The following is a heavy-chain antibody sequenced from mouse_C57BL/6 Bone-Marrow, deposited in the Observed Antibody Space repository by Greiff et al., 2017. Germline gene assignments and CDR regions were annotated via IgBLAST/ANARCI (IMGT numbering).Heavy chain of an antibody. CDR1: GYTFTSYW. J-gene: IGHJ3*01. D-gene: IGHD2-5*01. CDR2: IDTSDSYT. V-gene: IGHV1-50*01. CDR3: ARGSNYAWFAY. Sequence: VQLQQPGAELVKPGASVKLSCKASGYTFTSYWMQWVKQRPGQGLEWIGEIDTSDSYTNYNQKFKGKATLTVDTSSSTAYMQLSSLTSEDSAVYYCARGSNYAWFAYWGQGTLVTVSA.